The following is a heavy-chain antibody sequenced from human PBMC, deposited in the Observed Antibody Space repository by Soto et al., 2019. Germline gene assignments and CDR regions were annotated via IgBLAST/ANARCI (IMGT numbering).Heavy chain of an antibody. D-gene: IGHD2-15*01. CDR3: ARTWGARYCSGGSCYSRGMDV. CDR1: GYTFTSYG. V-gene: IGHV1-18*01. J-gene: IGHJ6*02. CDR2: ISAYNGNT. Sequence: ASVTVCCKASGYTFTSYGISWVRQAPGQGLEWMGWISAYNGNTNYAQKLQGRVTMTTDTSTSTAYMELRSLRSDDTAVYYCARTWGARYCSGGSCYSRGMDVWGQGTTVTVSS.